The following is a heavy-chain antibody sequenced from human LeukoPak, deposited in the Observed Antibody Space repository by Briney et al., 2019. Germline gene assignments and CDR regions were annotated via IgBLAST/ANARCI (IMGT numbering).Heavy chain of an antibody. V-gene: IGHV4-30-2*01. CDR1: GGSISSGGYS. CDR2: IYHSGST. J-gene: IGHJ5*02. CDR3: ARADYSNYVGSNWFDP. D-gene: IGHD4-11*01. Sequence: SETLSLTCAVSGGSISSGGYSWSWIRQPPGKGLEWIGYIYHSGSTYYNPSLKSRVTISVDRSKNQFSLKLSSMTAADTAVYYCARADYSNYVGSNWFDPWGQGTLVTVSS.